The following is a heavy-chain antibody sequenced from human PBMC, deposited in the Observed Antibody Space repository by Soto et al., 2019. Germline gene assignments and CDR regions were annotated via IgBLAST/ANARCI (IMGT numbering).Heavy chain of an antibody. J-gene: IGHJ6*03. CDR1: GYTFTSYD. CDR2: VNPNSGNT. CDR3: AKAAGFNYYYYMDV. D-gene: IGHD6-13*01. Sequence: QVQLVQSGAEVKKPGASVKVSCKASGYTFTSYDINWVRQATGQGLEWMGWVNPNSGNTGYGKKFQGRVTMTTNTSISTAYMELSSLRSEDTAVYYCAKAAGFNYYYYMDVWGKGTTVTVSS. V-gene: IGHV1-8*01.